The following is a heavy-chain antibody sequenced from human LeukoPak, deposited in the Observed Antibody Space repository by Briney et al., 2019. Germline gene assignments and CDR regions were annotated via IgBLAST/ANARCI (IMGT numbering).Heavy chain of an antibody. V-gene: IGHV3-9*03. CDR2: ISWNSGSI. CDR1: GFIFDDYA. D-gene: IGHD2-15*01. CDR3: VKDVSLGFCSGGSCSAHYDH. Sequence: GGPLRLSCAASGFIFDDYAMHWVRQAPGKGLEWVSGISWNSGSIVYVDSVKGRFTISRDNAKNSLYLQMDSLTPDDMALYYCVKDVSLGFCSGGSCSAHYDHWGQGTLVTVSS. J-gene: IGHJ4*02.